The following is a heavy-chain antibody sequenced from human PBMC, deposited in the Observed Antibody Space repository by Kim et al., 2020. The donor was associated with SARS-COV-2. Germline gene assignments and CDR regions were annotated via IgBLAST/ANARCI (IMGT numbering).Heavy chain of an antibody. CDR2: IYYSGST. Sequence: SETLSLTCTVSGGSISSYYWSWIRQPPGKGLEWIGYIYYSGSTNYNPSLKSRVTISVDTSKNQFSLKLSSVTAADTAVYYCARHVGPELWSGYYTTLNWFDPWGQGTLVTVSS. CDR3: ARHVGPELWSGYYTTLNWFDP. J-gene: IGHJ5*02. V-gene: IGHV4-59*08. CDR1: GGSISSYY. D-gene: IGHD3-3*01.